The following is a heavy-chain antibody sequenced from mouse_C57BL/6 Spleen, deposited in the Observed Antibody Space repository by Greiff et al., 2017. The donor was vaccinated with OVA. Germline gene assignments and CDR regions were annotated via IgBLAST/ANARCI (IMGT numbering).Heavy chain of an antibody. J-gene: IGHJ1*03. CDR2: ISSGSSTI. D-gene: IGHD2-5*01. V-gene: IGHV5-17*01. CDR1: GFTFSDYG. Sequence: EVMLVESGGGLVKPGGSLKLSCAASGFTFSDYGMHWVRQAPEKGLEWVAYISSGSSTIYYADTVKGRFTISRDHATNTLFLQMTSLRSEDTAMYYFARPDFDYSNYWYFDVWGTGTTVTVSS. CDR3: ARPDFDYSNYWYFDV.